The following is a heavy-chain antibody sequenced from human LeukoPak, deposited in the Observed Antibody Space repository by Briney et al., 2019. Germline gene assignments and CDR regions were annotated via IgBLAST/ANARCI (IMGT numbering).Heavy chain of an antibody. CDR3: ASYLRYTSSPPFDY. CDR2: INPNTGGT. V-gene: IGHV1-2*02. Sequence: ASVKVSCKASGYTFTGQYIHWVRQAPGQGPEWMGWINPNTGGTNYAQKFQGRVTMTRDTAISTAYMELNRLTSDDTAVYFCASYLRYTSSPPFDYWGQGTLVTVSS. D-gene: IGHD1-1*01. CDR1: GYTFTGQY. J-gene: IGHJ4*02.